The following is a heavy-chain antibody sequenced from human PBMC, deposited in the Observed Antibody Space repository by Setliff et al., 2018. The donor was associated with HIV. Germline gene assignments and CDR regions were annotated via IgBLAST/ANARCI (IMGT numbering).Heavy chain of an antibody. D-gene: IGHD6-19*01. J-gene: IGHJ6*03. CDR2: INAGNGNT. V-gene: IGHV1-3*01. CDR1: GYTFSRYA. Sequence: GASVKVSCKASGYTFSRYAMHWVRQAPGQRLEWMGWINAGNGNTKYSQKFQGRVSIARDTSASTAYMEPSSLRSEDTAVYYCARVQTMAVAGTQYYYMDVWGEGTTVTVSS. CDR3: ARVQTMAVAGTQYYYMDV.